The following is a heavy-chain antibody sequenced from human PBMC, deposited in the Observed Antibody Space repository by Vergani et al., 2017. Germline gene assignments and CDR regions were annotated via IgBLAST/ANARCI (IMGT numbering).Heavy chain of an antibody. D-gene: IGHD1-14*01. CDR1: GYTFTSYA. CDR2: INTNTGNP. Sequence: QVQLVQSGAEVKKPGSSVKVSCKASGYTFTSYAMNWVRQAPGQGLEWMGWINTNTGNPTYAQGFTGRFVFSLDTSVSTAYLQISSLKAEDTAVYYCARSWGNRQPSLSYYYYMDVWGKGTTVTVSS. J-gene: IGHJ6*03. V-gene: IGHV7-4-1*02. CDR3: ARSWGNRQPSLSYYYYMDV.